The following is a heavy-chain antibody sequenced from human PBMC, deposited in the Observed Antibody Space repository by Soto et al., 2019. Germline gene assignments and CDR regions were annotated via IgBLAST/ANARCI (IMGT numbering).Heavy chain of an antibody. V-gene: IGHV1-2*04. J-gene: IGHJ4*02. Sequence: ASVKVSCKASGYSFTDYHIHWVRQAPGQGLEWLGRINPKSGGTSTAQKFQGWVTMTTDTSISTASMELSSLRSEDTAVYYCARGLTTVTSDYFDYWGQGTQVTVSS. CDR3: ARGLTTVTSDYFDY. CDR1: GYSFTDYH. CDR2: INPKSGGT. D-gene: IGHD4-4*01.